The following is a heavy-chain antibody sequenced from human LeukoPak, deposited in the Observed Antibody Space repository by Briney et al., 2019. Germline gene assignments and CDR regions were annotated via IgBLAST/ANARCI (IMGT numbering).Heavy chain of an antibody. Sequence: SETLSLTCTVSGGSVSSADYYWSWIRQPPGKGLEWIGYIYFTGSIYHNPSLRGRITISLDTSKNQFSLKLNSVTAADTAVFYCASKAVPAAMLKHTGWVVWGKGTTVTVSS. J-gene: IGHJ6*04. CDR3: ASKAVPAAMLKHTGWVV. CDR2: IYFTGSI. D-gene: IGHD2-2*01. CDR1: GGSVSSADYY. V-gene: IGHV4-30-4*01.